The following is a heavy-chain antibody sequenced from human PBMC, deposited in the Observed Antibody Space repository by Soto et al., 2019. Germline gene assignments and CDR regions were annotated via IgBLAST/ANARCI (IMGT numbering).Heavy chain of an antibody. J-gene: IGHJ5*02. CDR3: ARGRIAAAGMHWFDP. V-gene: IGHV4-31*02. D-gene: IGHD6-13*01. CDR2: IYYSGST. Sequence: SVTLSLTWTVSGGSIISVGYYWSLIRQHPGKGLEWIGYIYYSGSTYYNPSLKSRVTISVDTSKNQFSLKLSSVTAADTAVYYCARGRIAAAGMHWFDPWGQGTLVTVSS. CDR1: GGSIISVGYY.